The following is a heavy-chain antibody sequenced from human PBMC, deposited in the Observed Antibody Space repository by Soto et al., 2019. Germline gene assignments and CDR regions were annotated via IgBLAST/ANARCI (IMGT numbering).Heavy chain of an antibody. Sequence: PGGSLRLSCAASGFSFSDYFMHWVRQAPGKGLEWVAVMWYHGRDLFYTDSVKGRFTISRDNSKKMLYLEMNSLRVEDTAIYYCAKDPVPQLLPSWWFDPWGQVTRVTV. D-gene: IGHD2-2*01. CDR1: GFSFSDYF. V-gene: IGHV3-33*06. J-gene: IGHJ5*02. CDR2: MWYHGRDL. CDR3: AKDPVPQLLPSWWFDP.